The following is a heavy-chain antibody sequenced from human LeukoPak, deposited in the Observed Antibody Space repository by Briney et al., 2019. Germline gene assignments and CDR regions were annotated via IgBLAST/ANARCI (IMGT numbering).Heavy chain of an antibody. Sequence: SETLSLTCTVSGGSISSGGYYWSWIRQPPGKGLEWIGYIYHSGSTYYNPSLKRRVTISVDRSKNQFSRKLSAVTAADTAVYYCARFMSLLEGQQYFQHWGQGTLVTVSS. J-gene: IGHJ1*01. CDR1: GGSISSGGYY. D-gene: IGHD3-16*01. CDR2: IYHSGST. CDR3: ARFMSLLEGQQYFQH. V-gene: IGHV4-30-2*01.